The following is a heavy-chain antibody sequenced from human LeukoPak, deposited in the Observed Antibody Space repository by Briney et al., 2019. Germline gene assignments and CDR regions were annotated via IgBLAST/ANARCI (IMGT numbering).Heavy chain of an antibody. CDR3: ARVPRITIFGVVIDYYFDY. CDR1: GYTFTGYY. J-gene: IGHJ4*02. CDR2: INPNSGDT. V-gene: IGHV1-2*02. Sequence: ASVKVSCKASGYTFTGYYLHWVRQAPGQGLEWMGWINPNSGDTNYAQNFQGRVTMTRDTSISTAYMELSRLRSDDTAVYYCARVPRITIFGVVIDYYFDYWGQGTLVTVSS. D-gene: IGHD3-3*01.